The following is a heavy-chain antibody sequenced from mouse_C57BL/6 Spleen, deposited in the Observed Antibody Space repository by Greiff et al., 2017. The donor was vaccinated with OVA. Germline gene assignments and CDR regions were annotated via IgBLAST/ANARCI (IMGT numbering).Heavy chain of an antibody. CDR3: ARTPVPYAMDY. CDR1: GYSFTGYY. J-gene: IGHJ4*01. CDR2: INPSTGGT. V-gene: IGHV1-42*01. Sequence: EVQLQQSGPELVKPGASVKISCKASGYSFTGYYMNWVKQSPEKSLEWIGEINPSTGGTTYNQKFKAKATLTVDKSSSTAYMQLKSLTSEDSAVYYCARTPVPYAMDYWGQGTSVTVSS.